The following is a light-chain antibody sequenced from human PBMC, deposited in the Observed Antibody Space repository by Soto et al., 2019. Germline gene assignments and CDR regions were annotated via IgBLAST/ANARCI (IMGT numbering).Light chain of an antibody. Sequence: EIVMTQSPATLSVSPGEGATLSCRASQSVSSKLAWYQQKPGQAPRLLIYGASTRATGIPARFSGSGSGTEFNMTISSLQSEDFAVYYCQQYNNWPRATFGGGTKVDIK. V-gene: IGKV3-15*01. J-gene: IGKJ4*01. CDR2: GAS. CDR1: QSVSSK. CDR3: QQYNNWPRAT.